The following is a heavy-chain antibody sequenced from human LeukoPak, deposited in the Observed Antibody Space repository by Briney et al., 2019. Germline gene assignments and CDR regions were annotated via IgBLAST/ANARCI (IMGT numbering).Heavy chain of an antibody. V-gene: IGHV3-74*01. CDR3: VRDGVFSIEAAAPFDH. Sequence: GGSLRLSCEASGFTFSNYWMHWVRQAPGKGLVWVSRINTDGSNTAYADSVKGRFTISRDTAKNTLSLQMDSLRAEDTAMYFCVRDGVFSIEAAAPFDHWGQGTLVTVSS. CDR2: INTDGSNT. CDR1: GFTFSNYW. J-gene: IGHJ4*02. D-gene: IGHD6-13*01.